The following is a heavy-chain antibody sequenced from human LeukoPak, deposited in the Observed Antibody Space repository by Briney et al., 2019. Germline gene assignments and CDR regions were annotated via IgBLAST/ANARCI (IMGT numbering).Heavy chain of an antibody. CDR3: GTRSAVAGPSWRLDY. J-gene: IGHJ4*02. Sequence: ASVKVSCKASGYTFTSYYMHWVRQAPGQGLEWMGIINPSGGSTSYAQKLQGRVAMTRDTSTSTVYMELSSLRSEDTAVYYCGTRSAVAGPSWRLDYWGQGTLVTVSS. CDR2: INPSGGST. CDR1: GYTFTSYY. D-gene: IGHD6-19*01. V-gene: IGHV1-46*03.